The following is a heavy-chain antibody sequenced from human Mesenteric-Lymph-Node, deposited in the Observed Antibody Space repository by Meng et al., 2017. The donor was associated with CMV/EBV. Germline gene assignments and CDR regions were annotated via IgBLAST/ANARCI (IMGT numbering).Heavy chain of an antibody. CDR3: ARTNVVLWFGESSGHPFDI. V-gene: IGHV3-30*02. J-gene: IGHJ3*02. Sequence: GGSLRLSCGASGFTFSNFDMHWVRQAPGKGPEWVSLIRFDGTKKYYAGSVKGRFTISRDNSKNTLYLSMSSLRPEDTAVYYCARTNVVLWFGESSGHPFDIWGQGTMVTVSS. CDR2: IRFDGTKK. CDR1: GFTFSNFD. D-gene: IGHD3-10*01.